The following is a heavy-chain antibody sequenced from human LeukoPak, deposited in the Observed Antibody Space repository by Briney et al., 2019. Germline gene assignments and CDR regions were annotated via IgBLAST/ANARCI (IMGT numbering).Heavy chain of an antibody. Sequence: GSLRLSCAASGLTVSSNYMNWVRQAPGKGLEWIGYIYYSGSTNYNPSLKSRVTISVDTSKNQFSLKQSSVTAADTAVYYCARAWWTDAFDIWGQGTMVTVSS. CDR1: GLTVSSNY. CDR2: IYYSGST. V-gene: IGHV4-59*02. J-gene: IGHJ3*02. CDR3: ARAWWTDAFDI. D-gene: IGHD2-15*01.